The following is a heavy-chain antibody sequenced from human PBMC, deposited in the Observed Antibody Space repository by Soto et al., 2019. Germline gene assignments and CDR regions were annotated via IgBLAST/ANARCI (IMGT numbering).Heavy chain of an antibody. V-gene: IGHV4-59*01. CDR2: IYYSGST. CDR3: ARGLGAWYSYGPWSPYYFDY. CDR1: GGSISSYY. D-gene: IGHD5-18*01. J-gene: IGHJ4*02. Sequence: SETLSLTCTVSGGSISSYYWSWIRQPPGKGLEWIGYIYYSGSTNYNPSLKSRVTISVDTSKNQFSLKLSSVTAADTAVYYCARGLGAWYSYGPWSPYYFDYWGQGTLVTVSS.